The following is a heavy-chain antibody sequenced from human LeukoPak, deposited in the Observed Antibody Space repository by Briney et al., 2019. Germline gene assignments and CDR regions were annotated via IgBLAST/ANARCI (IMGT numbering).Heavy chain of an antibody. D-gene: IGHD6-6*01. Sequence: SETLSLTCTVSGYSISSGYYWGWIRQPPGKGLEWIRSIYHSGSTYYNPSLKSRVTISVDTSKNQFSLKLSSVTAADTAVYYCAKYSSSGNYYYYMDVWGKGTTVTISS. CDR2: IYHSGST. J-gene: IGHJ6*03. V-gene: IGHV4-38-2*02. CDR1: GYSISSGYY. CDR3: AKYSSSGNYYYYMDV.